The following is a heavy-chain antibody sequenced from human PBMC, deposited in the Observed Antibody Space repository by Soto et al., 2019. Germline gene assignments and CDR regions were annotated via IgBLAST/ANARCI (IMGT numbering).Heavy chain of an antibody. D-gene: IGHD1-1*01. CDR3: ARHHRNDPGPFDI. V-gene: IGHV5-51*01. CDR2: IYPGDYET. CDR1: GYTFTSHW. J-gene: IGHJ3*02. Sequence: GESLKISCKGSGYTFTSHWIGCVRQVPGKGLEWMGIIYPGDYETRYSPSFEGQIFVSVDKSITTAYLQWSSLKASDTAMYFCARHHRNDPGPFDIWGQGTMVTVSS.